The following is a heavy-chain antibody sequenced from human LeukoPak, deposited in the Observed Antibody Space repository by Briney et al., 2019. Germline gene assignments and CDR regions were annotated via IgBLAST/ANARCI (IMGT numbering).Heavy chain of an antibody. Sequence: GGSLRLSCAASGFTFSSYWMSWVRQAPGKGLEWVANIKQDGSEKYYVDSVKGRFTISRDNAKNSLYLQMNSLRAEDTAVFYCARDGTVLDFDYWGQGTLVTVSS. CDR3: ARDGTVLDFDY. CDR1: GFTFSSYW. V-gene: IGHV3-7*03. J-gene: IGHJ4*02. D-gene: IGHD2-8*01. CDR2: IKQDGSEK.